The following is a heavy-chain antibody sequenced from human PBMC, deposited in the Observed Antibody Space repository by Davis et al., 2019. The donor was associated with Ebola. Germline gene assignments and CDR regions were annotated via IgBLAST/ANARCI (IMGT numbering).Heavy chain of an antibody. J-gene: IGHJ5*02. CDR3: ARGDRYCSGDTCANWLDP. D-gene: IGHD2-15*01. V-gene: IGHV3-21*01. Sequence: GESLKISCAASGFTFSSYSMNWVRQAPGKGLELVSSISCSSSYIYYADSVKGRFTISRDNAKNTLYVQMNSLRAEDTAVYYCARGDRYCSGDTCANWLDPWGQGTLVTVSS. CDR2: ISCSSSYI. CDR1: GFTFSSYS.